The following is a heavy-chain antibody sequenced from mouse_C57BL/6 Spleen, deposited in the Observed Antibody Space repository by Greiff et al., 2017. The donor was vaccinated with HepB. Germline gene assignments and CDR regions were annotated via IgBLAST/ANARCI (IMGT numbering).Heavy chain of an antibody. J-gene: IGHJ3*01. D-gene: IGHD2-3*01. Sequence: EVMLVESGGGLVKPGGSLKLSCAASGFTFSDYGMHWVRQAPEEGLEWVAYISRGSSTIYYADTVKGRLTISRANAKNTLFLQMPSPRAEDTALYSCARGWLDAIDYWGQGTLVTVSA. CDR2: ISRGSSTI. CDR1: GFTFSDYG. CDR3: ARGWLDAIDY. V-gene: IGHV5-17*01.